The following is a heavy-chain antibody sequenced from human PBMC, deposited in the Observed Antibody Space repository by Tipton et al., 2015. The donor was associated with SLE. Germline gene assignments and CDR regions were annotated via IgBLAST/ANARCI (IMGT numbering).Heavy chain of an antibody. CDR3: ARDGSGWSFDY. CDR2: VNYDGSST. CDR1: GFTFSSYW. V-gene: IGHV3-74*01. D-gene: IGHD6-19*01. J-gene: IGHJ4*02. Sequence: GSLRLSCAASGFTFSSYWMYWVRQVPGKGLAWVSHVNYDGSSTSYADSVKGRFTISRDNAKNTLYLQMNSLRVEDTGVYYCARDGSGWSFDYWGQGIQISVSS.